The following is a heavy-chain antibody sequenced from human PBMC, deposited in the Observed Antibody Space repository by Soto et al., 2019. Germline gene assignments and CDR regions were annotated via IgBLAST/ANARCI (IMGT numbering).Heavy chain of an antibody. CDR3: ATSILRFLYSECFDP. V-gene: IGHV4-39*01. Sequence: PSETLSLTCTVSGGSISSSSYYWGWIRQPPGKGLEWIGSIYYSGSTYYNPSLKSRVTISVDTSKNQFSLKLSPVTAADTAVYYCATSILRFLYSECFDPWGQGTLVTVSS. CDR2: IYYSGST. D-gene: IGHD3-3*01. CDR1: GGSISSSSYY. J-gene: IGHJ5*02.